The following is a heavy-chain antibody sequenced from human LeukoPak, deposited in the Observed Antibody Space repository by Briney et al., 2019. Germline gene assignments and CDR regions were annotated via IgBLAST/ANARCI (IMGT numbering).Heavy chain of an antibody. V-gene: IGHV4-59*04. CDR2: IYHSGST. CDR3: ARGYTPFDY. CDR1: GFTFSSYW. Sequence: GSLRLSCAASGFTFSSYWMNWARQAPGKGLEWIGYIYHSGSTYYNPSLKSRVTISVDTSKNQFSLKLSSVTAADTAVYYCARGYTPFDYWGQGTLVTVSS. J-gene: IGHJ4*02. D-gene: IGHD6-13*01.